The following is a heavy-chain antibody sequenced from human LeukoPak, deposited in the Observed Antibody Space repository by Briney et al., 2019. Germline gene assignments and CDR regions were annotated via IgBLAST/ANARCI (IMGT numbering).Heavy chain of an antibody. CDR3: ARGANYDFWSGYLDY. V-gene: IGHV1-18*01. CDR1: GYTFTSYG. J-gene: IGHJ4*02. D-gene: IGHD3-3*01. Sequence: ASVKVSCKASGYTFTSYGISWVRQAPGQGLEWMGWISAYNGNTNYAQKLQGRVTMTTDTSTSTAYMELRSLRSDDTAVYYRARGANYDFWSGYLDYWGQGTLVTVSS. CDR2: ISAYNGNT.